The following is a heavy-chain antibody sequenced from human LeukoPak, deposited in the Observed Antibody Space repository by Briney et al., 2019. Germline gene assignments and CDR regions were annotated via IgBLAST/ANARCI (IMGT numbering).Heavy chain of an antibody. CDR3: ARSARSMDV. CDR2: IIPILGTA. J-gene: IGHJ6*03. V-gene: IGHV1-69*08. CDR1: GGTFSSYT. Sequence: SVKVSCKASGGTFSSYTISWVRQAPGQRLEWMGRIIPILGTANYAQKFQGRVTITADKSTSTAYMELSSLRSEDTAVYYCARSARSMDVWGKGTTVTVSS.